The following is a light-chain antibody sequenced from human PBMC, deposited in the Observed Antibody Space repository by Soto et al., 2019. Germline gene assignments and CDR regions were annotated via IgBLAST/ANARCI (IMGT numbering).Light chain of an antibody. Sequence: LTQAPGTLSLSPGERVALSCRASQSVSGSYLAWYQQKAGQAPRLLIYGASSRATGIPDRFSRSGSGTDFTLTISRLEPEDFAVYYCQQYGSSPLTFGGGTKVDIK. CDR3: QQYGSSPLT. J-gene: IGKJ4*01. CDR1: QSVSGSY. CDR2: GAS. V-gene: IGKV3-20*01.